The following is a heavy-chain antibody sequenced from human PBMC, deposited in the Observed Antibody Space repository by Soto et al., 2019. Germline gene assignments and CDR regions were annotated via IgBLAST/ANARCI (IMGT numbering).Heavy chain of an antibody. Sequence: SETLSLTCTVAGGSISRHSWSWIRQPPGEGLEWIGYIYYSGSTNYNPSLKSRVTISVDTSKNQFSLKLSSVTAADTAVYYCARTLYSYGPRFDYWGQRTLVTVSS. D-gene: IGHD5-18*01. J-gene: IGHJ4*02. V-gene: IGHV4-59*11. CDR2: IYYSGST. CDR3: ARTLYSYGPRFDY. CDR1: GGSISRHS.